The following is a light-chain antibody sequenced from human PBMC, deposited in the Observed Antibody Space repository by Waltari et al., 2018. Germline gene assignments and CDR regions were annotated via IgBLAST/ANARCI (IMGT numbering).Light chain of an antibody. CDR1: RSNIGSNY. J-gene: IGLJ2*01. Sequence: QSVLTQPPSASVTPGQRVTISCSGSRSNIGSNYVYWYQQLPGTAPKLLIYRNNQRPSGVPDRFSGSKSGPSASLAISGLRSEDEADYYCAAWDDSLSGVVVFGGGTKLTVL. V-gene: IGLV1-47*01. CDR3: AAWDDSLSGVVV. CDR2: RNN.